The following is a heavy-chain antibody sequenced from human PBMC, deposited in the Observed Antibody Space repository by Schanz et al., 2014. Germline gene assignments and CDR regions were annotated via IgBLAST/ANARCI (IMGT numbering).Heavy chain of an antibody. V-gene: IGHV3-23*01. CDR3: AKIERNED. CDR2: IGTSGGT. D-gene: IGHD1-1*01. J-gene: IGHJ4*02. CDR1: GFTFRGYV. Sequence: PGGSLRLSFAASGFTFRGYVMSWVRQAPGKGLEWVSTIGTSGGTNYAESVKGRFTISRDNSKNTLYLQMNSLRAEDTAVYFCAKIERNEDWGQGTLVTVSS.